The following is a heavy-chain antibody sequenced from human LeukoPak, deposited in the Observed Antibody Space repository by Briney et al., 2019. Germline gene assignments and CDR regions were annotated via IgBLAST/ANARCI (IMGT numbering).Heavy chain of an antibody. CDR3: ARGEYYYDSSGYYYDAFDI. V-gene: IGHV3-13*01. Sequence: RSGGSLRLSCAASGFTFSSYDMHWVRQATGKGLEWVSAIGTAGDTYYPGSVKGRFTISRENAKNSLYLQMNSLRAGDTAVYYCARGEYYYDSSGYYYDAFDIWGQGTMVTVSS. CDR1: GFTFSSYD. D-gene: IGHD3-22*01. CDR2: IGTAGDT. J-gene: IGHJ3*02.